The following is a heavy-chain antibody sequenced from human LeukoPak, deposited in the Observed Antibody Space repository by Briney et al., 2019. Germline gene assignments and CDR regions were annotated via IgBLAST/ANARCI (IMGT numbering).Heavy chain of an antibody. J-gene: IGHJ4*02. CDR3: ASSYFGAYSLDY. CDR1: GGSISSGSYY. CDR2: IYTSGST. D-gene: IGHD3-10*01. V-gene: IGHV4-61*02. Sequence: SETLSLTCTVSGGSISSGSYYWSWIRQPAGKGLEWIGRIYTSGSTNYNPSLKSRVTISVDTSKNQFPLKLSSVTAADTAVYYCASSYFGAYSLDYWGQGTLVTVSS.